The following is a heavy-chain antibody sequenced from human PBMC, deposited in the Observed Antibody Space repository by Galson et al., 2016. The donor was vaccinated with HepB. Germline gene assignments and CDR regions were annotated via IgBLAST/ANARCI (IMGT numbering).Heavy chain of an antibody. CDR3: ASDRYFDWLLYY. D-gene: IGHD3-9*01. CDR1: GYTFTTYA. J-gene: IGHJ4*02. CDR2: INAGNGDT. V-gene: IGHV1-3*01. Sequence: SVKVSCKASGYTFTTYALHWVRQAPGQRLEWMGCINAGNGDTKFSQKFQGRVTMTRDTSTSTVYMELSSLRYEDTAVYYCASDRYFDWLLYYWGQGTLVTVSS.